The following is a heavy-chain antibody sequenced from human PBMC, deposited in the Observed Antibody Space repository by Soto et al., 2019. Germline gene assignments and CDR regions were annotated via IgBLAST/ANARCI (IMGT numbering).Heavy chain of an antibody. Sequence: QVQLVQSGAEVKKPGSSVKVSCQVSGSTFSSYTVSWVRQAPGQGLEWMGRIIPVLGVTNYAPKFKGRVTISADKSKTTAYMELSSLRSGDTAVYYCARRRYCGADCYSKYYYGMDVWGQGTTVTVSS. V-gene: IGHV1-69*02. CDR1: GSTFSSYT. CDR3: ARRRYCGADCYSKYYYGMDV. J-gene: IGHJ6*02. D-gene: IGHD2-21*02. CDR2: IIPVLGVT.